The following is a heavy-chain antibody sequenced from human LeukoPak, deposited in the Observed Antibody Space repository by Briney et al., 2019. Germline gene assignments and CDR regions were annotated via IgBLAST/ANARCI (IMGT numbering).Heavy chain of an antibody. D-gene: IGHD3-22*01. CDR3: AKVRDYYDSSGYLDAFDI. CDR2: ISGSGGST. J-gene: IGHJ3*02. Sequence: GGSLRLSCAASGFTFSSYAMSWVRQAPGKGLEWVSAISGSGGSTYYADSVKGRFTISRVNSKNTLYLQMNSLRAEDTAVYYCAKVRDYYDSSGYLDAFDIWGQGTMVTVSS. CDR1: GFTFSSYA. V-gene: IGHV3-23*01.